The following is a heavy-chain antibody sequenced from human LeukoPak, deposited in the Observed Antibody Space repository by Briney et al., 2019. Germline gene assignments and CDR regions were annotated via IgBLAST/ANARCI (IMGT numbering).Heavy chain of an antibody. D-gene: IGHD6-19*01. J-gene: IGHJ6*03. CDR3: AREGVAVAGTARGMDV. V-gene: IGHV3-7*01. CDR1: GFTFSSYW. Sequence: GGSLRLSCAASGFTFSSYWMSWVRQAPGKGLEWVANIKQDGSEKYYVDSVKGRFTISRDNAKNSLYLQMNSLRAEDTAVYYCAREGVAVAGTARGMDVWGKGTTVTASS. CDR2: IKQDGSEK.